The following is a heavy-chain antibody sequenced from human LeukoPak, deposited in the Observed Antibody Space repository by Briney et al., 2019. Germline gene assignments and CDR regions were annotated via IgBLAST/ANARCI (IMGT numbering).Heavy chain of an antibody. CDR1: GFTFSSYG. CDR2: IRYDGSNK. D-gene: IGHD3-9*01. Sequence: PGGSLRLSCAASGFTFSSYGIHWVRQAPGKGLEWVAFIRYDGSNKYYAESVQGRFTISRDNSKNTLYLQMNSLRAEDTAVYYCAKDDGVSGLRDFDWLPNLDYWGQGTLVTVSS. J-gene: IGHJ4*02. V-gene: IGHV3-30*02. CDR3: AKDDGVSGLRDFDWLPNLDY.